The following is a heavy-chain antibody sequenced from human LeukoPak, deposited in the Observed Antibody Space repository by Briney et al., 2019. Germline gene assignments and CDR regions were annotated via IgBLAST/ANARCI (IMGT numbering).Heavy chain of an antibody. CDR1: GGSINSYY. CDR2: IYYSGST. J-gene: IGHJ4*02. V-gene: IGHV4-59*01. D-gene: IGHD6-13*01. CDR3: AKGAAEAAAAIDY. Sequence: SETLSLTCTVSGGSINSYYWSWLRQPPGKGLEWIGYIYYSGSTNYNPSLKSRVTISVDTSKNQYSLKLSSVTAADTAVYYCAKGAAEAAAAIDYGGQESLVTVSS.